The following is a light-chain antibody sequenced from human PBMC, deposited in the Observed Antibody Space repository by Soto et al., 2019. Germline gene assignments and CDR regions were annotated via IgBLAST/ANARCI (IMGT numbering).Light chain of an antibody. CDR1: ETTALY. V-gene: IGKV1-39*01. Sequence: DIEMTQSPPSLSASVGDRVTITCRASETTALYLNWYQQKPGKAPKLLIRAASRLETGVPARFSGSGSGTAFTLTITALQPEDVPTYYCQQSYNTPFTFGPGTTVDV. CDR2: AAS. J-gene: IGKJ3*01. CDR3: QQSYNTPFT.